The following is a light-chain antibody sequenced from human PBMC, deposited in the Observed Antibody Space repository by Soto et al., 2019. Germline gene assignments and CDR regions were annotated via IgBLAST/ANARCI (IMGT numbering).Light chain of an antibody. Sequence: SYELTQPPSVSVSPGQTASITCSGDKLGDKYACWYQQKPGQSPVLVIYQDTKRPSGIPERFSGSNSGNTATLTISGTQAIDEADYYCQAWDNSPHVVFGGGTKVTVL. CDR2: QDT. CDR3: QAWDNSPHVV. V-gene: IGLV3-1*01. CDR1: KLGDKY. J-gene: IGLJ2*01.